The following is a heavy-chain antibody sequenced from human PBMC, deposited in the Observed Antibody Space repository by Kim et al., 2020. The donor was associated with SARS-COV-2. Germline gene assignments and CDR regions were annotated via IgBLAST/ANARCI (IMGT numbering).Heavy chain of an antibody. CDR3: AKYRPYYGSGSYYYFDY. Sequence: TGRLTISRDNAKTTRYLQKNSLRAEDTAVYYCAKYRPYYGSGSYYYFDYWGQGTLVTVSS. V-gene: IGHV3-23*03. J-gene: IGHJ4*02. D-gene: IGHD3-10*01.